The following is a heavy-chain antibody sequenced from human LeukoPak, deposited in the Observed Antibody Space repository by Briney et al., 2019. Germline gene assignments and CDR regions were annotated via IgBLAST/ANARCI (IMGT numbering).Heavy chain of an antibody. V-gene: IGHV3-23*01. CDR2: ISGSGGST. CDR1: GFTFSSYA. CDR3: AKDAEVGGYSGYNWFDP. J-gene: IGHJ5*02. D-gene: IGHD5-12*01. Sequence: GGSLRPSCAASGFTFSSYAVSWVREAPGKGLEWVSAISGSGGSTYYADSVKGRFTISRDNSKNTLYLQMNSLRVEDTAVYYCAKDAEVGGYSGYNWFDPWGQGTLVTVSS.